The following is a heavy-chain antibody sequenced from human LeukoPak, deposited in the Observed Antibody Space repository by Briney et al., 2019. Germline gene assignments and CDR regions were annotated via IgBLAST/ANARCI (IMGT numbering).Heavy chain of an antibody. V-gene: IGHV3-23*01. CDR1: VFTFNNYA. J-gene: IGHJ4*02. Sequence: GGSLRLSCAVSVFTFNNYAMCWVRQAPVKGLEWVSGISGRGASKYYADSVKGRFTISRDNSKNTLYLQMNSLRAEDTAVYYCANDYGDYDDYWGQGTLVTVPS. D-gene: IGHD4-17*01. CDR2: ISGRGASK. CDR3: ANDYGDYDDY.